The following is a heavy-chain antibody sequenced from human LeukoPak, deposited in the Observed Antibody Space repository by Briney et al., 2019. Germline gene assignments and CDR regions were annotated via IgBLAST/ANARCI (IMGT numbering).Heavy chain of an antibody. V-gene: IGHV3-23*01. J-gene: IGHJ1*01. CDR2: ISGSGGST. Sequence: GGSLRLSCAAPGFTFSSYAMSWVRQAPGKGLEWVSAISGSGGSTYYADSVKGRFTISRDNPRNTLYMQMNSLRDEDTAVYYCAIMHGYYDGTGYWVQWGQGTPVTVSS. D-gene: IGHD3-22*01. CDR3: AIMHGYYDGTGYWVQ. CDR1: GFTFSSYA.